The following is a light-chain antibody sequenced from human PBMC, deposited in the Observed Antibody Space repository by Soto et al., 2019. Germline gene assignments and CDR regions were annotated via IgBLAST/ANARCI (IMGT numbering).Light chain of an antibody. Sequence: IALTQSPATLSLSPGESATLSCRPSQSVSSYLAWYQQKPGQAPRLLIYDASNRATGIPARFSGSGSGTDFTLTISSLEPEDFAVYYCQQRSNWPPTFGQGTKVDIK. CDR3: QQRSNWPPT. CDR2: DAS. J-gene: IGKJ1*01. V-gene: IGKV3-11*01. CDR1: QSVSSY.